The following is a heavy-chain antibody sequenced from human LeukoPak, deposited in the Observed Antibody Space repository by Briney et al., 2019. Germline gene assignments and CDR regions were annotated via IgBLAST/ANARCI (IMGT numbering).Heavy chain of an antibody. J-gene: IGHJ6*04. CDR3: ARRAAAKYGMDV. Sequence: ASVKVSCKASGYTFTSYYMHWVRQAPGQGLEWMGIINPSGGSTSYAQKSQGRVTMTRDTSTSTVYMELSSLRSEDTAVYYCARRAAAKYGMDVWGKGTTVTVSS. CDR2: INPSGGST. CDR1: GYTFTSYY. D-gene: IGHD6-13*01. V-gene: IGHV1-46*01.